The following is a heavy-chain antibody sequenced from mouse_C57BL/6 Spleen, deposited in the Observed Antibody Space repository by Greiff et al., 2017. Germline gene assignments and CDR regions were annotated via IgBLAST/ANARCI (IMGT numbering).Heavy chain of an antibody. CDR1: GFTFSSYA. CDR3: AREHRRFAY. V-gene: IGHV5-4*01. J-gene: IGHJ3*01. CDR2: ISDGGSYT. Sequence: EVMLVESGGGLVKPGGSLKLSCAASGFTFSSYAMSWVRQTPEKRLEWVATISDGGSYTYYPDNVKGRFTISRDNAKNNLYLQMSHLKSEDTAMYYCAREHRRFAYWGQGTLVTVSA. D-gene: IGHD2-14*01.